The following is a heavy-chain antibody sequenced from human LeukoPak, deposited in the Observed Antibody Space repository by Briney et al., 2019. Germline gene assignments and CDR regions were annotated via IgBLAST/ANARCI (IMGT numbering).Heavy chain of an antibody. D-gene: IGHD6-19*01. V-gene: IGHV4-34*01. CDR2: ISHSGST. CDR3: ARPRSGWKAFDY. Sequence: SETLSLTCAVYGGSFSGYYWSWIRQPPGKGLEWIGEISHSGSTNYNPSLKSRVTISVDTSKNQFSLKLSSVTAADTAVYYCARPRSGWKAFDYWGQGTLVTVSS. CDR1: GGSFSGYY. J-gene: IGHJ4*02.